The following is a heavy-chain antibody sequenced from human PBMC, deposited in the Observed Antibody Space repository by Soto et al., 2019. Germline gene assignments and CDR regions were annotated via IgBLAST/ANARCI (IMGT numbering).Heavy chain of an antibody. Sequence: QVQLQQWGAGLLKPSETLSLTCAVYGGSVSGYYWSWIRQPPGKGLEWIGEINHSGSTNYNPSLKSRVTISVDTAKNQFSLKLSSVTAADTAVYYCARADGYNDYWGQGTLVTVSS. CDR1: GGSVSGYY. CDR3: ARADGYNDY. J-gene: IGHJ4*02. D-gene: IGHD5-12*01. V-gene: IGHV4-34*01. CDR2: INHSGST.